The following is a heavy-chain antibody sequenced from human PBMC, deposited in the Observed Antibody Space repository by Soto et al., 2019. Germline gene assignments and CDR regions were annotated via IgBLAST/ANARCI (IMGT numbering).Heavy chain of an antibody. V-gene: IGHV1-46*01. CDR1: GYTFTSYY. CDR3: AKGTEYGVVLMSTFDY. Sequence: ASVKVSCKASGYTFTSYYMHWVRQAPGQGLEWMGIINPSGGSTSYAQKFQGRVTMTRDTSTSTVYMELSSLRSEDTAVYYCAKGTEYGVVLMSTFDYWGQGTLVTVS. D-gene: IGHD3-3*01. J-gene: IGHJ4*02. CDR2: INPSGGST.